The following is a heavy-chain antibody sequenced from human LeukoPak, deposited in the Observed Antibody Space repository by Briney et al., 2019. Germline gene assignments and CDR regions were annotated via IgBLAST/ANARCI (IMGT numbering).Heavy chain of an antibody. Sequence: GGSLRLSCAASGFTFSSYEMNWVRQAPGKGLEWLSYITSSDSTTHYADSVKGRFTISRDDAQNSLYLQMNSLRVEDTAVYYCARDGTPNYRSGWVYMDVWGKGTTVTISS. CDR1: GFTFSSYE. CDR3: ARDGTPNYRSGWVYMDV. D-gene: IGHD6-25*01. V-gene: IGHV3-48*03. J-gene: IGHJ6*03. CDR2: ITSSDSTT.